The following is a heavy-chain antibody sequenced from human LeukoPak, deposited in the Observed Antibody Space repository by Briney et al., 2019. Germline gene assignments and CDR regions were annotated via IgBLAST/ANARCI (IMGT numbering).Heavy chain of an antibody. Sequence: GSLRLSCAASGFTFTNAWMSWVRQPPGKGLEWIGYIYYSGSTNYNPSLKSRVTISVDTSKNQFSLKLSSVTAADTAVYYCARDLPPRWYWGQGTLVTVSS. D-gene: IGHD2-15*01. CDR3: ARDLPPRWY. CDR1: GFTFTNAW. CDR2: IYYSGST. J-gene: IGHJ4*02. V-gene: IGHV4-59*01.